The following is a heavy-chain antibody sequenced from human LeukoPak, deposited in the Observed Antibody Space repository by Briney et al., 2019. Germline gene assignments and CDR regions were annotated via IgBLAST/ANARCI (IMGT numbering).Heavy chain of an antibody. CDR3: ARAVDSYGYLDY. V-gene: IGHV1-2*02. J-gene: IGHJ4*02. CDR2: INPNSGGT. D-gene: IGHD5-18*01. CDR1: AYTISAHY. Sequence: ASVKVSCKAFAYTISAHYVHWVRQAPGQGLEWMGWINPNSGGTNYAQKFQGRVTMTRDTSISTAYMELSRLRSDDTAVYYCARAVDSYGYLDYWGQGTLVTVSS.